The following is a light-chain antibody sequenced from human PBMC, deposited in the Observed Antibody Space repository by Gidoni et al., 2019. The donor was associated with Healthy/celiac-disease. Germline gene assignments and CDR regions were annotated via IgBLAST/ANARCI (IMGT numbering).Light chain of an antibody. CDR3: AAWDDSLNGPWV. CDR2: SNN. V-gene: IGLV1-44*01. Sequence: QSVRTQPPSASGTPGQRVTISWSGTSSNIGSNTVNWYQQLPGTAPKLHIYSNNQRPSGVPDGFSGAKSGTSASLAISGLQCEDEADYYCAAWDDSLNGPWVFGGGTKLTVL. J-gene: IGLJ3*02. CDR1: SSNIGSNT.